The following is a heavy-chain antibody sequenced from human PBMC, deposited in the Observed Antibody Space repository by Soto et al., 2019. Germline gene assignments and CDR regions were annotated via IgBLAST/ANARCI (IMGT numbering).Heavy chain of an antibody. D-gene: IGHD5-18*01. Sequence: PGGALRLSCAASGGTVTSNYRSWVRQAPAKGLGWVSVIYSGGSTYYADSVKGRFTISRDNSKTTLYLHMNSLRAEATAVYYCARGPRYRYGSLDYWGQGTLVTVSS. J-gene: IGHJ4*01. CDR1: GGTVTSNY. CDR3: ARGPRYRYGSLDY. CDR2: IYSGGST. V-gene: IGHV3-53*01.